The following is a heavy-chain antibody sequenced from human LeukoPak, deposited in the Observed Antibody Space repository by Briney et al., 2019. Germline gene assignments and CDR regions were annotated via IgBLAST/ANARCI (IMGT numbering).Heavy chain of an antibody. Sequence: ASVKVSCKASGGTFSSYAISWVRQAPGQGLEWMGRIIPIFGTANYAQKFQGRATITTDESTSTAYMELSSLRSEDTAVYYCARQRLAYYYDSSGYPFDYWGQGTLVTVSS. J-gene: IGHJ4*02. D-gene: IGHD3-22*01. CDR2: IIPIFGTA. CDR1: GGTFSSYA. CDR3: ARQRLAYYYDSSGYPFDY. V-gene: IGHV1-69*05.